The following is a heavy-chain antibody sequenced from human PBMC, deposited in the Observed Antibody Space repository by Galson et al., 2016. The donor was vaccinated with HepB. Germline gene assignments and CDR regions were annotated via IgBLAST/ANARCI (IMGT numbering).Heavy chain of an antibody. Sequence: SETLSLTCTVSGGSVSSDYYWGWIRQPPGKGLEWIGHIYYTGHTYHNMYLKRPVTISLDTSMTQFSLILSTVTAADTAVYYCARTALVPAGSRFYYYGLDVWGQGITVTVSS. CDR2: IYYTGHT. CDR1: GGSVSSDYY. V-gene: IGHV4-39*01. J-gene: IGHJ6*02. D-gene: IGHD2-2*01. CDR3: ARTALVPAGSRFYYYGLDV.